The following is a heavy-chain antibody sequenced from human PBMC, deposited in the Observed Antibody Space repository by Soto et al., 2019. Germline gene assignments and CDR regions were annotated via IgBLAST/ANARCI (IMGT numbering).Heavy chain of an antibody. D-gene: IGHD7-27*01. Sequence: QVQLVQSGAEVNKPGSSVKVSCKVSGGTFNIRWVRQAPGQGLEWMGGIIPVIDTANYARKFQGRVVISADRATNIVYMELMSLTLEDTAVYYCARGSGADAFDIWGQGTMVTVSS. V-gene: IGHV1-69*06. CDR2: IIPVIDTA. CDR3: ARGSGADAFDI. J-gene: IGHJ3*02. CDR1: GGTFN.